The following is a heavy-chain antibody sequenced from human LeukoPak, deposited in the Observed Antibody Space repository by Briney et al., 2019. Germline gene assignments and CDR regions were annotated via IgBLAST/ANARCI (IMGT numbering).Heavy chain of an antibody. J-gene: IGHJ4*02. CDR3: ASGRAGPRLGH. Sequence: SETLSLTCAVYGGSFSGYFWTWIRQPPGKGLEWIGEINHKGSINYNPSLKSRVTILLDTSKSQFSLILSSVTAADTAVYYCASGRAGPRLGHWGRGTLVTVSS. D-gene: IGHD3-16*01. V-gene: IGHV4-34*01. CDR2: INHKGSI. CDR1: GGSFSGYF.